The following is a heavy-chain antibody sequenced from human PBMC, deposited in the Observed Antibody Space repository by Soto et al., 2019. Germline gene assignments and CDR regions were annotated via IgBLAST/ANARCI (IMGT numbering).Heavy chain of an antibody. Sequence: TGGSLRLSCAASGFTFSGSAMHWVRQASGKGLEWVGRIRSKANSYATAYAASVKGRFTISRDDSKNTAYLQMNSLKTEDTAVYYCTRNSGRPSLYYYYGMDVWGQGTTVTVSS. CDR1: GFTFSGSA. D-gene: IGHD6-25*01. J-gene: IGHJ6*02. CDR3: TRNSGRPSLYYYYGMDV. CDR2: IRSKANSYAT. V-gene: IGHV3-73*01.